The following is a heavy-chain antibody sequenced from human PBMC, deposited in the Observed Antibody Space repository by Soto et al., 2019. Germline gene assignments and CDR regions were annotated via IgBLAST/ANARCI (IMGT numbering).Heavy chain of an antibody. CDR1: GYTFTRSG. CDR2: ISTYNGDT. D-gene: IGHD3-9*01. CDR3: ARDGAGTRGFDWLLYIPHDDAFDI. Sequence: ASVKVSCKASGYTFTRSGISWVRQAPGQGLEWMGWISTYNGDTNYAQKLQGRVTMTTDTSTSTAYMELRSLRSDDTAVYYCARDGAGTRGFDWLLYIPHDDAFDIWGQGTMVTVSS. J-gene: IGHJ3*02. V-gene: IGHV1-18*01.